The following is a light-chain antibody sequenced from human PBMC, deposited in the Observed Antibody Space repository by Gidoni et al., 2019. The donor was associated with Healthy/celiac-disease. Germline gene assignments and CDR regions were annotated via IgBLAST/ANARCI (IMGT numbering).Light chain of an antibody. V-gene: IGKV3-20*01. J-gene: IGKJ1*01. CDR3: QQYGSSQT. CDR1: QSVSSSY. Sequence: IVFPPSPGTLSLSPGERATLSCRASQSVSSSYLAWYQQKPGQAPRLLIYGASSRATGIPDRFSGSGAGTDFTLTISRLEPEDVAVYYCQQYGSSQTFGQGTKVEIK. CDR2: GAS.